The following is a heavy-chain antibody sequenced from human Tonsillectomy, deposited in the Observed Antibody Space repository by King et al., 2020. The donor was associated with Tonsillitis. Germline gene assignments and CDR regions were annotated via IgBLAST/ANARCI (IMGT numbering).Heavy chain of an antibody. CDR3: ARGRKQLPLGFDV. J-gene: IGHJ6*02. D-gene: IGHD5-18*01. Sequence: VQLVESGGGLVKPGGSLRLSCAASGFNFSDYYISWIRQAPGKGLEWISYISRSGDTIYYADSVKGRFTISRDNAKKSLYLQMNSLRVDDTAVYYCARGRKQLPLGFDVWGQGTTVTVSS. CDR1: GFNFSDYY. V-gene: IGHV3-11*01. CDR2: ISRSGDTI.